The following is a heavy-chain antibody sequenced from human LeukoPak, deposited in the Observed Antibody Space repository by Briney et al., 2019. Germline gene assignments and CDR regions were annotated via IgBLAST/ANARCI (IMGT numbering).Heavy chain of an antibody. CDR1: GYTFTVYF. Sequence: ASVRDSCKASGYTFTVYFIHSGRQALGQGRWWMGWINPNSGGTNYAQKFQGRVTMTRDTSISTAYMELSRLRSDDTAVYYCAREGRGWAFDIWGQGTMVTVSS. CDR2: INPNSGGT. CDR3: AREGRGWAFDI. D-gene: IGHD2-15*01. V-gene: IGHV1-2*02. J-gene: IGHJ3*02.